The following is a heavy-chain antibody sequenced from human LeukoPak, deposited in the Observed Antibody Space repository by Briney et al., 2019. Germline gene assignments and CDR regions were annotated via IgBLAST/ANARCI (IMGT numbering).Heavy chain of an antibody. V-gene: IGHV3-21*01. CDR1: VCTFSSYR. Sequence: PGGSVRLSCAASVCTFSSYRMNWVRPAPGKGLEWVSSISSSSSYIYYADSVKGRFTISRDNAKNSLYLQMNSLRAEDTAVYYCARDGKTYCGGDCSLPSDFDYWGQGTLVTVSS. CDR3: ARDGKTYCGGDCSLPSDFDY. CDR2: ISSSSSYI. D-gene: IGHD2-21*02. J-gene: IGHJ4*02.